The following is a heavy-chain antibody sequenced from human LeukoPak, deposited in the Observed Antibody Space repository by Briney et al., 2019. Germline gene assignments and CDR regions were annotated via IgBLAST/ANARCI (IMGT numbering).Heavy chain of an antibody. CDR3: AKSSPSGYYYFDY. V-gene: IGHV3-23*01. CDR2: ISCSGGST. J-gene: IGHJ4*02. CDR1: GFTFSSYA. Sequence: GGSLRLSCAASGFTFSSYAMSWVRQAPGKGLGGVSAISCSGGSTYYADSVKGRFTISRDNSKNTLYLQMNSLRAEDTAVYYCAKSSPSGYYYFDYWGQGTLVTVSS. D-gene: IGHD3-22*01.